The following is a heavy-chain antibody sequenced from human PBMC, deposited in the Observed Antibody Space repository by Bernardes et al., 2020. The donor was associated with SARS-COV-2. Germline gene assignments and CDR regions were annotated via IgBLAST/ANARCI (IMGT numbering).Heavy chain of an antibody. J-gene: IGHJ4*02. CDR3: ARDHQAALRFLEWLLPENFDY. CDR2: ISYDGSHK. CDR1: GFTFSTYA. D-gene: IGHD3-3*01. V-gene: IGHV3-30*15. Sequence: GGSLRLSCAASGFTFSTYAMHWVRQAPGKGLEWVAVISYDGSHKYYAESVKGRFTISRDNPQSTVYLQMSSLRAEDTAVYYCARDHQAALRFLEWLLPENFDYWGQGTLVTVSS.